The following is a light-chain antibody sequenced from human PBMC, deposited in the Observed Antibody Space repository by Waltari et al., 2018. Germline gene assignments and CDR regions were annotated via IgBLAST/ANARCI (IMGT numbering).Light chain of an antibody. V-gene: IGLV2-14*03. CDR3: NSYTSSRTWV. CDR2: DVS. Sequence: SALTQPASVSGSPGQSITIPCTGTSSDVGGYKYVSWYQQHPGKAPKRIIYDVSTRPSGTSNRFSGSKSGNTASLTISGLQAEDEADYYCNSYTSSRTWVFGGGTKLTVL. CDR1: SSDVGGYKY. J-gene: IGLJ3*02.